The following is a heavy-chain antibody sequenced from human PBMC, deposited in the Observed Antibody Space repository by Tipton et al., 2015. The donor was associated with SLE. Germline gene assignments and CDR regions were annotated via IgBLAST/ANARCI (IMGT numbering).Heavy chain of an antibody. CDR2: ICSGGST. V-gene: IGHV3-66*01. Sequence: GSLRLSCAASGFTVSSNYMSWVRQAPGKGLEWVSVICSGGSTYYADSVKGRFTISRDNSKNTLYLQMNSLRAEDTAVYYCAREYCSGGSCYFADWGQGTLVTVSS. J-gene: IGHJ4*02. CDR1: GFTVSSNY. D-gene: IGHD2-15*01. CDR3: AREYCSGGSCYFAD.